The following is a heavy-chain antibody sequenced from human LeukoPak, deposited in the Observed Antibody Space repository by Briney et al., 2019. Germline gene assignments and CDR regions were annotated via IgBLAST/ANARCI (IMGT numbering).Heavy chain of an antibody. CDR1: GFTVSSNY. V-gene: IGHV3-66*01. CDR3: AGRDNGYYYGMDV. CDR2: IYSGGST. Sequence: GGSLRLSCAASGFTVSSNYMSWVRHTPGKGLEWVSLIYSGGSTYYADSVKGRFTLSRDNSKNTLYLQMNSLRAEDTAVYYCAGRDNGYYYGMDVWGQGTTVTVSS. J-gene: IGHJ6*02. D-gene: IGHD2-8*01.